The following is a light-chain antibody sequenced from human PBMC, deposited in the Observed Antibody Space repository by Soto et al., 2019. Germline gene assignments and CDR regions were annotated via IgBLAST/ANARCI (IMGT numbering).Light chain of an antibody. CDR1: RGISSN. CDR2: GAS. CDR3: QQYGSSPT. J-gene: IGKJ1*01. V-gene: IGKV3-20*01. Sequence: IVMTQSPATLSVSPGERATLSCRASRGISSNLAWYQQKPGQAPSLLIYGASTRATGIPDRFSGSGSGTDFTLTINRLEPEDFAVYYCQQYGSSPTFGQGTKVDIK.